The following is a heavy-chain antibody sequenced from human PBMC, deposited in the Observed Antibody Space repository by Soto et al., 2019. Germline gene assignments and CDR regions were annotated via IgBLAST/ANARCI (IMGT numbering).Heavy chain of an antibody. D-gene: IGHD1-7*01. CDR2: IYYSGST. CDR3: ARDDWNSNLFDS. CDR1: GGSISSGDYY. Sequence: TLSLTCTVSGGSISSGDYYWSWIRQPPGKGLEWIGYIYYSGSTYYNPSLKSRVTISVDTSKNQFSLKLSSVTAADTAVYYCARDDWNSNLFDSSGQRTLVTVSS. J-gene: IGHJ5*01. V-gene: IGHV4-30-4*01.